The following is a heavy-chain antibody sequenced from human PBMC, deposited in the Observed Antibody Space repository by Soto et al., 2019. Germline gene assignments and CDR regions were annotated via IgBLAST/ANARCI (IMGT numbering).Heavy chain of an antibody. CDR2: IIPIFGTA. CDR3: ARTLYCSSTSCYYGMDV. J-gene: IGHJ6*02. CDR1: GGTFSSYA. Sequence: ASVKVSCKASGGTFSSYAISWVRQAPGQGLEWMGGIIPIFGTANYAQKFQGRVTITADESTSTAYMELSSLRSEDTAVYYCARTLYCSSTSCYYGMDVWGQGTTVTVSS. V-gene: IGHV1-69*13. D-gene: IGHD2-2*01.